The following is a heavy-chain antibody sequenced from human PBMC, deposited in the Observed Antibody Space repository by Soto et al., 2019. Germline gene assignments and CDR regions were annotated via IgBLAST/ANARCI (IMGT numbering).Heavy chain of an antibody. V-gene: IGHV3-33*01. Sequence: PGGSLRLSCAASGFTFCNYGFHRVRQAPGKGLEWVAVIWSGGGKTYYADSVKGRFTISRDNSKNTLYLQMNSLRAEDTAVYYCAAYHIVVVPAASNPFDYWGQGTLVTVSS. CDR2: IWSGGGKT. J-gene: IGHJ4*02. CDR3: AAYHIVVVPAASNPFDY. CDR1: GFTFCNYG. D-gene: IGHD2-2*01.